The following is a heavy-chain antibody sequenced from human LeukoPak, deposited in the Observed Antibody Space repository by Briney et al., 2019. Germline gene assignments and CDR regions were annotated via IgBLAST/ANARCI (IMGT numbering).Heavy chain of an antibody. CDR2: IYPGDSDT. CDR3: ARLTYYYDSSGYSPLDY. D-gene: IGHD3-22*01. V-gene: IGHV5-51*01. Sequence: GASLKISCKGSGYSFTSYWIGWVRQMPGKGLEWMGIIYPGDSDTRYSPSFQGQVTISADKSISTAYLQWSSLKASDTAMYYCARLTYYYDSSGYSPLDYWGQGTLVTVSS. J-gene: IGHJ4*02. CDR1: GYSFTSYW.